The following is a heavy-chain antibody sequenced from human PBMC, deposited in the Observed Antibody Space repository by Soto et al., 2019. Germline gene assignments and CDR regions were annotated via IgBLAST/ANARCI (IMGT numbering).Heavy chain of an antibody. CDR1: GVIFSSYG. Sequence: SLRLSCAASGVIFSSYGMHWVRQAPGKGLEWVAVIWYDGSNKYYADSVKGRFTISRDNSKNTLYLQMSSLRAEDTAVYYCASDKSAIAARHFDYWGQGTLVTVSS. J-gene: IGHJ4*02. D-gene: IGHD6-6*01. V-gene: IGHV3-33*01. CDR2: IWYDGSNK. CDR3: ASDKSAIAARHFDY.